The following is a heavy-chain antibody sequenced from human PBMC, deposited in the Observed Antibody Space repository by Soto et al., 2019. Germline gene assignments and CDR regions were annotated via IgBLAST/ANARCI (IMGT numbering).Heavy chain of an antibody. J-gene: IGHJ4*02. CDR2: IKSKTDGGTT. CDR1: GFTFSNAW. D-gene: IGHD2-8*01. V-gene: IGHV3-15*07. CDR3: TTSPPSICTNGVCHRLFRPFTLAY. Sequence: GGSLRLSCAASGFTFSNAWMNWVRQAPGKGLEWVGRIKSKTDGGTTDYAAPVKGRFTISRDDSKNTLYLQMNSLKTEDTAVYYCTTSPPSICTNGVCHRLFRPFTLAYWGQGTLVTVSS.